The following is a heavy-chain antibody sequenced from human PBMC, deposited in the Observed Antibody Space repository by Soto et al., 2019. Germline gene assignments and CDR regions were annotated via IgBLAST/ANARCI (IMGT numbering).Heavy chain of an antibody. V-gene: IGHV4-31*03. CDR2: VYYSGSS. Sequence: SETLSLTCTVSGDSISGGASFWSWIRQPPGKGLEWIANVYYSGSSYYNPSLKSRLTISVDTTRNQFSLQLKSMTAADTAVYYCAKLSCTSSTCYFPGWFDPWGQGTLVTVSS. CDR3: AKLSCTSSTCYFPGWFDP. CDR1: GDSISGGASF. D-gene: IGHD2-2*01. J-gene: IGHJ5*02.